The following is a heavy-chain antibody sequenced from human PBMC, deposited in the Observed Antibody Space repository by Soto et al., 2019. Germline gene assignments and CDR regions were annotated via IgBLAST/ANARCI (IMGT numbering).Heavy chain of an antibody. D-gene: IGHD1-7*01. V-gene: IGHV3-30-3*01. CDR1: GLAFSLFA. CDR3: ARGGTGTTRNWFDP. J-gene: IGHJ5*02. Sequence: VGSLRLSCADGGLAFSLFARHCLRQAPGGGLEWVAVISNDGGNKYYADSVKGRFTISRDNSRNTLYLQMNSLRGEDTAVYYCARGGTGTTRNWFDPWGQGTLVTVSS. CDR2: ISNDGGNK.